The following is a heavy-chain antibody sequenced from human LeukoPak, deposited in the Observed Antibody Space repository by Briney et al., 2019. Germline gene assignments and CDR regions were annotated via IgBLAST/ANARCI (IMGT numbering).Heavy chain of an antibody. CDR3: VRSARTPLNYYYYYMDV. CDR2: INHSGST. CDR1: GGSFSGYY. J-gene: IGHJ6*03. Sequence: SETLSLTCAVYGGSFSGYYWSWIRQPPGKGLEWIGEINHSGSTNYNPSLKSRVTISVDTSKNQFSLKLSSVTAADTAVYYCVRSARTPLNYYYYYMDVWGKGTTVTVSS. V-gene: IGHV4-34*01. D-gene: IGHD6-6*01.